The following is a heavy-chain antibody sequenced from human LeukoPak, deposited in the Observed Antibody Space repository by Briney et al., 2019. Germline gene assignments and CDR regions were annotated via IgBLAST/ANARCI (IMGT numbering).Heavy chain of an antibody. J-gene: IGHJ3*02. CDR3: ARPTTVTTIPADAFDI. CDR2: ISSGGTYK. D-gene: IGHD4-17*01. V-gene: IGHV3-21*01. CDR1: GFTFSSYG. Sequence: TGGSLRLSCAASGFTFSSYGMHWVRQAPGKGLEWVSSISSGGTYKYYADSVKGRFTIPRDNAQNSLYLQMNSLRAEESSVYYCARPTTVTTIPADAFDIWGQGTMVTVS.